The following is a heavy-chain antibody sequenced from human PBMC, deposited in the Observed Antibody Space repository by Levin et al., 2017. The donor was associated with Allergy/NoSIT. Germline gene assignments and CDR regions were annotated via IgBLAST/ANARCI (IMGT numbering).Heavy chain of an antibody. CDR3: ARAQFDVTMVRGRFDP. D-gene: IGHD3-10*01. V-gene: IGHV4-4*02. Sequence: SCAVSGGSISSSHWWSWVRQPPGKGLEWIGEIFHSGSTNYNPSLKSRVTISVDNSKNQFSLKLTSVTAADTAVYYCARAQFDVTMVRGRFDPWGQGTLVTVSS. CDR1: GGSISSSHW. J-gene: IGHJ5*02. CDR2: IFHSGST.